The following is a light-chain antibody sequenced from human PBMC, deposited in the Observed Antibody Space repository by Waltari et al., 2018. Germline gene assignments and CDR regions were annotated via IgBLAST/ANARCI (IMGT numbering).Light chain of an antibody. CDR1: QSVSRT. V-gene: IGKV3-20*01. CDR2: DAS. J-gene: IGKJ1*01. CDR3: QKYGTLPAT. Sequence: GGRATLSGRASQSVSRTLAWYQQKPGQAPRLLIYDASTRATGIPDRFSGSGSGTDFSLTISRLEPEDFAVYYCQKYGTLPATFGQGTKVEIK.